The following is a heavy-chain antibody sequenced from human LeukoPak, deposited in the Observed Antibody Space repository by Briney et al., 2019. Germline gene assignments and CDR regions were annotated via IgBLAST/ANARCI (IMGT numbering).Heavy chain of an antibody. J-gene: IGHJ3*02. V-gene: IGHV4-59*12. Sequence: SETLSLTCTVSGGSISSYCWSWIRQPPGKGLEWIGYIYYSGSTNYNPSLKSRVTISVDTSKNQFSLKLSSVTAADTAVYYCARDGDYGGNPDAFDIWGQGTTVTVSS. CDR2: IYYSGST. D-gene: IGHD4-23*01. CDR3: ARDGDYGGNPDAFDI. CDR1: GGSISSYC.